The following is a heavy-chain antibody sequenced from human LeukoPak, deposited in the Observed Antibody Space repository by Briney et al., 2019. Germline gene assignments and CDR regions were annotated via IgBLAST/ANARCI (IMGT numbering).Heavy chain of an antibody. CDR2: IWYDGSNK. J-gene: IGHJ4*02. CDR1: GFTFSSYG. D-gene: IGHD5-12*01. V-gene: IGHV3-33*01. CDR3: ARDSMGYDSTTFDY. Sequence: PGGSLRLSCAASGFTFSSYGMHWVRQAPGKGLEWVAVIWYDGSNKYYADSVKGRFTISRDNSKNTLYLQMNSLRAEDTAVYYCARDSMGYDSTTFDYWGQGTLVTVSS.